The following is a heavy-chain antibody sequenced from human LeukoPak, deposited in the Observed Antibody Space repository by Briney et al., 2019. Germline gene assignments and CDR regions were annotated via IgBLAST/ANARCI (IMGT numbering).Heavy chain of an antibody. D-gene: IGHD3-22*01. Sequence: GASVKVSCKASGGTFRNHSISWVRQAPGQGLEWMGGIIPVFGAINYAQRLQGRLTITTDESTYTAYMELSSLRSEDTAVYYCARVSSGSSRSVYLDYWGQGTLVTVSS. J-gene: IGHJ4*02. CDR2: IIPVFGAI. CDR3: ARVSSGSSRSVYLDY. CDR1: GGTFRNHS. V-gene: IGHV1-69*05.